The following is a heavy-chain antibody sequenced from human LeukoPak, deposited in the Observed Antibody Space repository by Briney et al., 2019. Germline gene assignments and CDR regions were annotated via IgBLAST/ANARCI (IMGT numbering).Heavy chain of an antibody. D-gene: IGHD5-12*01. V-gene: IGHV4-30-4*01. CDR3: ARCDVDIVATTYSDY. CDR2: IYYSGST. CDR1: GGSISSGDYY. J-gene: IGHJ4*01. Sequence: SQTLSLTCTVSGGSISSGDYYWSWIRQPPGKGLEWIGYIYYSGSTYYNPSLKSRVTISVDTSKNQFSLKLSSVTAADTTVYYCARCDVDIVATTYSDYWGHGTLVTVSS.